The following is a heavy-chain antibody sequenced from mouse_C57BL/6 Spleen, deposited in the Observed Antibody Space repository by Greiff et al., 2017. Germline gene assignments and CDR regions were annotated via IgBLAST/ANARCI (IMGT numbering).Heavy chain of an antibody. CDR1: GFNFKDYY. V-gene: IGHV14-2*01. CDR3: ARSYGSRGYYFDY. J-gene: IGHJ2*01. CDR2: IDPEDGET. Sequence: VQLQQSGAELVKPGASVKLSCTASGFNFKDYYMHWVKQRPEQGLEWIGRIDPEDGETKYAPKFQGKDTITAETASNTAYLQLSSLTSEDAAVYYCARSYGSRGYYFDYWGQGTTLTVSS. D-gene: IGHD1-1*01.